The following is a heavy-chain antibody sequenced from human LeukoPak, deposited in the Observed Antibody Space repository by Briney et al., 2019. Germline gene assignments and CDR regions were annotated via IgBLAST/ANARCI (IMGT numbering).Heavy chain of an antibody. J-gene: IGHJ4*02. D-gene: IGHD1-26*01. CDR3: AISIVGANSFDC. V-gene: IGHV4-30-2*01. Sequence: SSQTLSLTCTVSGGSISSGGYYWSWIRQPPGKGLEWIGYIYHSGSTYYNPSLKSRVTISVDRSKNQFSLKLSSVTAADTAVYYCAISIVGANSFDCWGQGTLVTVSS. CDR1: GGSISSGGYY. CDR2: IYHSGST.